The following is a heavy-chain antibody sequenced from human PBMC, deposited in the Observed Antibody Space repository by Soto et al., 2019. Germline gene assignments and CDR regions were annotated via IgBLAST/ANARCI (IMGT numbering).Heavy chain of an antibody. Sequence: QEQLVESGGDVVQPGRSLTLSCAASGFTFSANAMHWVRQAPGKVLEWVAVIAYDGTIKIYRDSVKGRFTISRDDSKSALYLQVNSLRPEDTAGYYCARDKIKGAPDYLDSWGQGTLVTVSS. D-gene: IGHD1-26*01. CDR2: IAYDGTIK. J-gene: IGHJ4*02. CDR1: GFTFSANA. CDR3: ARDKIKGAPDYLDS. V-gene: IGHV3-30-3*01.